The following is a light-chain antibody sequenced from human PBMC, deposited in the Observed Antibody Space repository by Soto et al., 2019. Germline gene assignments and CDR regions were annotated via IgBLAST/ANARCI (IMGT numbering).Light chain of an antibody. CDR3: QQYNNWPFPKWT. Sequence: EIVMTQSPATLSVSPGERATLSCRASQSVSSNLAWYRQKPGQAPRLLIYGASTRATGIPARFSGSGSGTEFTLTISSLQSEDFAVYYCQQYNNWPFPKWTFGQGTKVDIK. CDR2: GAS. J-gene: IGKJ1*01. CDR1: QSVSSN. V-gene: IGKV3-15*01.